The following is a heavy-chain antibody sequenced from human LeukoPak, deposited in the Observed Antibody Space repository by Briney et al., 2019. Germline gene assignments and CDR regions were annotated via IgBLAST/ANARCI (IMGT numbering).Heavy chain of an antibody. D-gene: IGHD3-16*01. V-gene: IGHV3-23*01. J-gene: IGHJ4*02. Sequence: GGSLRLSCAASGFTFSTYAMSWVRQAPGKGLEWVSAISGSGGSTYYADSVKGRFAISRDNSKNTLYLQMNSLRAEDTAVYYCAKLDTFDYYFDYWGQGTLVTVSS. CDR2: ISGSGGST. CDR1: GFTFSTYA. CDR3: AKLDTFDYYFDY.